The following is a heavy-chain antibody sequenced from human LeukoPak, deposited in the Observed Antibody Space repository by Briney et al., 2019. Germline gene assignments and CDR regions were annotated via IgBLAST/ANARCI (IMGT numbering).Heavy chain of an antibody. CDR3: ARDGKVPSNWSDP. D-gene: IGHD1-1*01. Sequence: GGSLRLSCAASGFTFSSYWMSWVRQAPGKGLEWVANIKQDGSEKYYVDSVKGRFTISRDNAKNSLYLQMNSLRAEDTAVYYCARDGKVPSNWSDPWGQGTLVTVSS. V-gene: IGHV3-7*03. CDR1: GFTFSSYW. CDR2: IKQDGSEK. J-gene: IGHJ5*02.